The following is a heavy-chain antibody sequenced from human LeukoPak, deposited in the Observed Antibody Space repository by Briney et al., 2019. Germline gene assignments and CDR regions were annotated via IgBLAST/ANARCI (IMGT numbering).Heavy chain of an antibody. V-gene: IGHV3-30-3*01. CDR1: GFTFSSYA. CDR3: ARDLSITMIVVTHAFDI. Sequence: PGGSLRLSCAASGFTFSSYAMHWVRQAPGKGLEWVAVISYDGSNKYYADSVKGRFTISRDNSKNTLYLQMNSLRAEGTAVYYCARDLSITMIVVTHAFDIWGQGTMVTVSS. D-gene: IGHD3-22*01. CDR2: ISYDGSNK. J-gene: IGHJ3*02.